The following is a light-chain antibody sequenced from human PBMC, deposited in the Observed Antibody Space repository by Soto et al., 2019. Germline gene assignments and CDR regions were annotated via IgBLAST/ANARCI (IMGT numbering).Light chain of an antibody. CDR1: QSVSNSY. V-gene: IGKV3-20*01. Sequence: EIVLTQSPGTLSLSPGERATLSCRASQSVSNSYLAWYQQKPGQAPRLLIYAASSRASGIPDRFSGSGSGTDFTLTISSLEPEDFAVYYCQQYGSSPPITFGQGTRLVIK. CDR3: QQYGSSPPIT. J-gene: IGKJ5*01. CDR2: AAS.